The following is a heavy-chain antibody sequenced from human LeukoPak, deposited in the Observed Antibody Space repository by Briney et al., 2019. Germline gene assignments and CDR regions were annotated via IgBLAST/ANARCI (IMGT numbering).Heavy chain of an antibody. Sequence: SETLSLTCTVSGGSITSFHWSWIRQPPGKGLEWIGYIYYSGTTNYNPSLKSRVTISVDTSKNQFSLRLSSVTAADTAVYYCARQQLVQPIDYWGQGTLVTVSS. V-gene: IGHV4-59*01. CDR2: IYYSGTT. D-gene: IGHD6-13*01. CDR1: GGSITSFH. CDR3: ARQQLVQPIDY. J-gene: IGHJ4*02.